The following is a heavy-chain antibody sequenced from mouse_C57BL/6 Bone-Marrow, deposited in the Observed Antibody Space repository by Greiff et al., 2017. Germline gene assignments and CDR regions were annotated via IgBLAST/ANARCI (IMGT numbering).Heavy chain of an antibody. CDR1: GFTFSSYT. Sequence: EVQLQESGGGLVKPGGSLKLSCAASGFTFSSYTMSWVRPTPEKRLEWVATISGGGGNPYYPDSVKGRFTISRDNAKNTLYLRMSSLRSEDTALYYCARLLRAYWYQGTLVTVSA. CDR2: ISGGGGNP. V-gene: IGHV5-9*01. CDR3: ARLLRAY. D-gene: IGHD1-1*01. J-gene: IGHJ3*01.